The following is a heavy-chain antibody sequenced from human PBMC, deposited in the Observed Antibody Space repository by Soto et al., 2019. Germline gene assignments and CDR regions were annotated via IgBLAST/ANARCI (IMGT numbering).Heavy chain of an antibody. CDR3: AKDRHSYSSSWGGNWFDP. V-gene: IGHV3-30*18. D-gene: IGHD6-13*01. CDR1: GFTFSSYG. CDR2: ISYDGSNK. Sequence: GGSLRLSCAASGFTFSSYGMHWVRQAPGKGLEWVAVISYDGSNKYYADSVKGRFTISRDNSKNTLYLQMNSLRAEDTAVYYCAKDRHSYSSSWGGNWFDPWGQGTLVTVSS. J-gene: IGHJ5*02.